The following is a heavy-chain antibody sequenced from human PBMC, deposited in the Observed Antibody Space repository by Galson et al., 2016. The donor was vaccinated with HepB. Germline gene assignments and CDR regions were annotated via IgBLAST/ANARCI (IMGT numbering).Heavy chain of an antibody. CDR2: ISSDGSKQ. J-gene: IGHJ2*01. CDR3: ARDAAVVARTSWCFDL. D-gene: IGHD2-15*01. V-gene: IGHV3-30*03. Sequence: SLRLSCAASGFTFSNYGIHCVRQAPGKGLEWVAVISSDGSKQYYADSAKGRFTISRDNSKNTLYLQMNSLRPEDTAVYYCARDAAVVARTSWCFDLWGRGTLVTVPS. CDR1: GFTFSNYG.